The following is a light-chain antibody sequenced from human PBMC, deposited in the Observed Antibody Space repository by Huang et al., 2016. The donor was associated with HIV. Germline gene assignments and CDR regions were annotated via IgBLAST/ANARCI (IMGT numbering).Light chain of an antibody. J-gene: IGKJ1*01. CDR2: AAS. CDR3: QKYNSAPWT. Sequence: DIQMTQSPSSLSASVGDRVTITCRASQGISNYLAWYQQKLGKVPKLLIYAASTLQSGVPSRFNGSGSGTDFSLAISSLQPEDVASYYCQKYNSAPWTFGQGTKVEIK. V-gene: IGKV1-27*01. CDR1: QGISNY.